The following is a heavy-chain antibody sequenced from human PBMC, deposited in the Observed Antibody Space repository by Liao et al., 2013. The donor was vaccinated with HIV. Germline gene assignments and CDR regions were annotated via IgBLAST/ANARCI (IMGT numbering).Heavy chain of an antibody. CDR1: GDSISSSSYY. CDR3: ARSIPSDAVPYYFDY. V-gene: IGHV4-39*07. CDR2: AYYSGAT. D-gene: IGHD3-16*01. Sequence: QLQLQESGPGLVKVSETLSLTCSVSGDSISSSSYYWGWIRQSPGKRLEWMGIAYYSGATSYNPSLKSRVTMSVDTSKNHFSLRLTSVTAADTAVYYCARSIPSDAVPYYFDYWGQGTLVTVSS. J-gene: IGHJ4*02.